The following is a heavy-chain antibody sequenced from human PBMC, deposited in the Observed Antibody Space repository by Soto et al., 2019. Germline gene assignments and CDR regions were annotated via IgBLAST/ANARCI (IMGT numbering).Heavy chain of an antibody. V-gene: IGHV4-59*08. CDR2: IYYSGST. CDR1: GGSISSYY. J-gene: IGHJ4*02. CDR3: ARHETPYSSEYYFDY. Sequence: SETLSLTCTVSGGSISSYYWSWIRQPPGKGLEWIGYIYYSGSTNYNPSLKSRVTISVDTSKNQFSLKLSSVTAADTAVYYCARHETPYSSEYYFDYWGQGTLVTVSS. D-gene: IGHD6-25*01.